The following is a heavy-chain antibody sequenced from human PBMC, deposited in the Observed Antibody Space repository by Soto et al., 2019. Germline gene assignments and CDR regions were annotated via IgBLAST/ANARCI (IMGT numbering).Heavy chain of an antibody. V-gene: IGHV4-34*01. J-gene: IGHJ4*02. CDR1: GGSFSAYY. D-gene: IGHD3-22*01. CDR2: INHSGGT. Sequence: SETLSLTCAVYGGSFSAYYWSWIRQPPGKGLEWIGEINHSGGTSYNPSLKSRVTISVDTSKSQFSLKLTSVTAADRAVYYCARGSVDTVDSSGFYDSWGQGAQVTVSS. CDR3: ARGSVDTVDSSGFYDS.